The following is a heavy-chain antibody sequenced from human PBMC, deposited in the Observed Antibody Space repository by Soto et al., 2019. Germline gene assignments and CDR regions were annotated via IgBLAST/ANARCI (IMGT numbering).Heavy chain of an antibody. CDR1: GFTFSNAW. CDR2: IKSKNDGGKK. CDR3: TTVNLEIYYYYYGMDV. D-gene: IGHD1-1*01. J-gene: IGHJ6*02. V-gene: IGHV3-15*07. Sequence: GGSLRLSCAASGFTFSNAWMNWVRQAQGKGLEWVGRIKSKNDGGKKDYAAPVKGRFTISRDDSKNTLDLQMNSLKTEDTAVYYCTTVNLEIYYYYYGMDVWGQGTTVTVSS.